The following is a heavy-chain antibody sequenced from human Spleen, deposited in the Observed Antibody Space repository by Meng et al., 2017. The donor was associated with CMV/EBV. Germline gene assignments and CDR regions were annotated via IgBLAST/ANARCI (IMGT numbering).Heavy chain of an antibody. CDR3: ARGGLPLWFAESQGFDY. J-gene: IGHJ4*02. D-gene: IGHD5-18*01. Sequence: QVGARLLTPSQTLSLTCAVLGGSVSGYYWSWIRQPPGQAPQWIGEINHSGSNNYNPSLKSRVTKSVDTSKNQSSLKLSSVTAADTAVYYCARGGLPLWFAESQGFDYWGQGTLVTVSS. CDR1: GGSVSGYY. CDR2: INHSGSN. V-gene: IGHV4-34*01.